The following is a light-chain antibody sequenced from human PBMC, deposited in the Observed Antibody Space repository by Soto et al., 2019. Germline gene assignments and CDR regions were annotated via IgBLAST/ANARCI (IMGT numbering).Light chain of an antibody. CDR3: QQFNNYPQT. V-gene: IGKV1D-13*01. Sequence: AIQLTQSPSSLSASVGDRVTITCRASQGISSALAWYQQKPGKAPKLLIYDASSLESGVPSRFIGSGSGTDFTLTISSLQPEDFATYYCQQFNNYPQTFGQGTRLEIK. CDR2: DAS. J-gene: IGKJ5*01. CDR1: QGISSA.